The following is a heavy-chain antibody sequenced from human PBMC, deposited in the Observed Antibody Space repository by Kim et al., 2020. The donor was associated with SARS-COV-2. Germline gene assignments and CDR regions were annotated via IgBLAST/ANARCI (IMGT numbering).Heavy chain of an antibody. J-gene: IGHJ3*02. V-gene: IGHV3-30-3*01. Sequence: GGSLRLSCAASGFTFSSYAIHWVRQAPGKGLEWVALISYDGSNKYYADSVKGRFTISRDNSKNTLYLQMNSLRAEDTAVYYCARFRIQLWFEVGYPDAFDIWGQGTMVTVSS. CDR2: ISYDGSNK. D-gene: IGHD5-18*01. CDR3: ARFRIQLWFEVGYPDAFDI. CDR1: GFTFSSYA.